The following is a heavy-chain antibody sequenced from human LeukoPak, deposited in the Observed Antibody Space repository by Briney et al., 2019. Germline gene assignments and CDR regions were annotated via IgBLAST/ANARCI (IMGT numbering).Heavy chain of an antibody. D-gene: IGHD6-19*01. J-gene: IGHJ4*02. CDR2: IYYSGST. Sequence: SETLSLTCTVSGGSISSSSYYWGWIRQPPGKGLEWIGSIYYSGSTYYNPSLKSRVTISVDTSKNQFSLKLSSVTAADTVVYYCACYLAVAGKVDYWGQGTLVTVSS. V-gene: IGHV4-39*01. CDR1: GGSISSSSYY. CDR3: ACYLAVAGKVDY.